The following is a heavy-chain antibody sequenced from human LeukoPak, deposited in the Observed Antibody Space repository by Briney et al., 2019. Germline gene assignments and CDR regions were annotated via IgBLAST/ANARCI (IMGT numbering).Heavy chain of an antibody. Sequence: GGSLRLSCAASGFTFSSYSMNWVRQAPGKGLEWVSSISSSSSYIYYADSVKGRFTISRDDAKNSLYLQMNSLRAEDTAVYYCARKADDTTFDYWGQGTLVTVSS. CDR1: GFTFSSYS. CDR3: ARKADDTTFDY. V-gene: IGHV3-21*01. D-gene: IGHD3-9*01. CDR2: ISSSSSYI. J-gene: IGHJ4*02.